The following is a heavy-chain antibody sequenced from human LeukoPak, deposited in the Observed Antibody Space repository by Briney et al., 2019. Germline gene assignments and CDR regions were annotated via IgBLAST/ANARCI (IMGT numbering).Heavy chain of an antibody. V-gene: IGHV3-64D*06. Sequence: GGPLRLSCSASGFPFNPYAIHWVRQAPGKGLEYVAGISSNGDNTDFADSAKGRFTISRDNSKSTLFLQMNSLRAEDTAVYFCTRDSALLGVAFDLWGQGTVVTVSS. CDR3: TRDSALLGVAFDL. CDR2: ISSNGDNT. J-gene: IGHJ3*01. D-gene: IGHD2-15*01. CDR1: GFPFNPYA.